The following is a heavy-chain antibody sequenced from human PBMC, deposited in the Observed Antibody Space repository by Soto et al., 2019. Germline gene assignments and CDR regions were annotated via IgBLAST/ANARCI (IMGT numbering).Heavy chain of an antibody. J-gene: IGHJ4*02. D-gene: IGHD6-19*01. V-gene: IGHV3-23*01. CDR1: GFTFSSYA. Sequence: LRLSCAASGFTFSSYAMSWVRQAPGKGLEWVSAISGSGGSTYYADSVKGRFTISRDNSKNTLYLQMNSLRAEDTAVYYCARDRGAVAGQYFDFWGQGTLVTVSS. CDR3: ARDRGAVAGQYFDF. CDR2: ISGSGGST.